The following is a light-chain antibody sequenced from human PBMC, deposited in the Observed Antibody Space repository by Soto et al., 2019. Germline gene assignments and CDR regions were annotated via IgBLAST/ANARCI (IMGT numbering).Light chain of an antibody. CDR2: NVY. J-gene: IGLJ1*01. Sequence: QSLLPNSASVSGSPGQSSTISCTGTSSDVGAYNFVSWHQQHPGKAPKLMIYNVYDRPSGISYRFSGSKSGNTASLTISGLQGEDEADYYCSAYTVSRTYVFGTGTKVTGL. V-gene: IGLV2-14*03. CDR3: SAYTVSRTYV. CDR1: SSDVGAYNF.